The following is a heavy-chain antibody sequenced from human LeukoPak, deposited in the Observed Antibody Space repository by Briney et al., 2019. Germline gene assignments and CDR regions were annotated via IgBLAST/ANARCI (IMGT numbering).Heavy chain of an antibody. CDR1: GFTFSSYA. J-gene: IGHJ4*02. V-gene: IGHV3-30*02. CDR2: IRYDGSNK. D-gene: IGHD5-18*01. CDR3: VQLWLLGSGY. Sequence: GGSLRLSCAASGFTFSSYAMSWVRQAPGKGLEWVAFIRYDGSNKYYADSVKGRFTISRDNSKNTLYLQMNSLRAEDTAVYYCVQLWLLGSGYWGQGTLVTVSS.